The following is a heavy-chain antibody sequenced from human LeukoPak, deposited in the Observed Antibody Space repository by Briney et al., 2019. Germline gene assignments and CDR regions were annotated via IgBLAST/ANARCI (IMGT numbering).Heavy chain of an antibody. CDR1: GITFSNSA. V-gene: IGHV3-23*01. J-gene: IGHJ3*02. Sequence: GGSLRLSCVPSGITFSNSALSWVRQAPGKGLEWVSTITKSGDQTHYADSVRGLFTISRDIFKNTLYLQMNSLRAEDTAVYHCVKSAGKDGYRDVFDIWGQGTVVTVS. CDR2: ITKSGDQT. CDR3: VKSAGKDGYRDVFDI. D-gene: IGHD5-24*01.